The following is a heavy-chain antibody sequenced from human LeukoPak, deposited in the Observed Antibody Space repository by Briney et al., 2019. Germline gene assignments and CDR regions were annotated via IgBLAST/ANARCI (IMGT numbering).Heavy chain of an antibody. CDR3: ARGGRAATARGWFDP. V-gene: IGHV4-34*01. CDR1: GGSFSGYY. Sequence: PSETLSLTCAVYGGSFSGYYWSWIRQPPGKGLEWIGEINHSGSTNYNPSLKSRVTISVDTSKNQFSLKLSSETAADTAVYYCARGGRAATARGWFDPWGQGTLVTVSS. D-gene: IGHD2-15*01. CDR2: INHSGST. J-gene: IGHJ5*02.